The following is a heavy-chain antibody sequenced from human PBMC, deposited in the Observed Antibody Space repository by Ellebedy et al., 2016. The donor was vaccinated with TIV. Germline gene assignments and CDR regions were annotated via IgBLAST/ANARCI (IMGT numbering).Heavy chain of an antibody. CDR2: INAGNGNT. J-gene: IGHJ5*02. D-gene: IGHD2-15*01. CDR1: GYTFTSYA. CDR3: ARAFLLVVAATDNWFDL. V-gene: IGHV1-3*01. Sequence: ASVKVSCKASGYTFTSYAMHWVRQAPGQRLEWMGWINAGNGNTKYSQKFQGRVTITRDTSASTAYMELTSLRSEDTCGNYWARAFLLVVAATDNWFDLWGQGTLVTVSS.